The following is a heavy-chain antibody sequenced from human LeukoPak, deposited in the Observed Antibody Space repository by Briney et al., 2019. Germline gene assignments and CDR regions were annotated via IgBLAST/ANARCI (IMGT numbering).Heavy chain of an antibody. CDR3: TREPDRNYYDTSIRYFDY. CDR2: IRSKAYGGTT. D-gene: IGHD3-22*01. CDR1: GFTFNDYA. Sequence: GGSLRLSCVASGFTFNDYAMNWVRQAPGKGLEWVGFIRSKAYGGTTEYAASVKGRFTISRDDSKSIAYLQMNSLKTEDTAVYYCTREPDRNYYDTSIRYFDYWGQGTLVTVSS. V-gene: IGHV3-49*04. J-gene: IGHJ4*02.